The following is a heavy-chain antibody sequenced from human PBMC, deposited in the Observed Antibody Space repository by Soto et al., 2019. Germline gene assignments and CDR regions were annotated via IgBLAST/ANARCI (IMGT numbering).Heavy chain of an antibody. CDR3: ARDRIVRYYDSSGYDFDY. V-gene: IGHV1-18*01. CDR1: GYTFTSYG. Sequence: RASVKVSCKASGYTFTSYGISWVRQAPGQGLEWMGWISAYNGNTNYAQKLQGRVTMTTDTSTSTAYMELRSLRSDDTAVYYCARDRIVRYYDSSGYDFDYWGQGTLVTVSS. D-gene: IGHD3-22*01. J-gene: IGHJ4*02. CDR2: ISAYNGNT.